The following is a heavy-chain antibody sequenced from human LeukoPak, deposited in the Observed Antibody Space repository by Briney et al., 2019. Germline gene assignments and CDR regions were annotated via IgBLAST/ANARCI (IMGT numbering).Heavy chain of an antibody. CDR3: ARDSGSYYPRFDY. CDR1: GGSISRSTW. D-gene: IGHD1-26*01. CDR2: IFHSGIT. J-gene: IGHJ4*02. Sequence: SETLSLTCTVSGGSISRSTWWSWVRQSPGKGPEWIGEIFHSGITSYNPSLKSRVTISVDTSKNQFSLKLSSVTAADTAVYYCARDSGSYYPRFDYWGQGTLVTVSS. V-gene: IGHV4-4*02.